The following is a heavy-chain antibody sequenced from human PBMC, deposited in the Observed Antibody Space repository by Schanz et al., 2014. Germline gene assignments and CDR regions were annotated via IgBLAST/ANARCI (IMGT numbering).Heavy chain of an antibody. V-gene: IGHV3-15*01. Sequence: EVQLVEPGGGKEKNGGSLRAKGEALGGIILKKRMSWVRPPPRKGLEWVARIKTRIHGGTTDYAAPVKGILTISRDDSKHTVYLQMDSLKTEDTGLYYCTTAHYSSNYETRGYWGQGTLGSVSS. CDR2: IKTRIHGGTT. CDR1: GGIILKKR. D-gene: IGHD6-13*01. CDR3: TTAHYSSNYETRGY. J-gene: IGHJ4*02.